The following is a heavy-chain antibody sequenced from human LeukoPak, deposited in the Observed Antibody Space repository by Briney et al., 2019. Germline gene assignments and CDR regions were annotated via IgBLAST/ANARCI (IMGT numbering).Heavy chain of an antibody. CDR3: VRDYGDYARQYYYGMDV. CDR1: GGSISSGSYY. V-gene: IGHV4-39*01. D-gene: IGHD4-17*01. CDR2: IYYSGST. Sequence: SETLSLTCTVSGGSISSGSYYWGWIRQPPGKGLEWVGSIYYSGSTYFNPSLQSRVTLSVDTSNSQFFLKLNSVTAADTAVYYCVRDYGDYARQYYYGMDVWGQGTTVTVSS. J-gene: IGHJ6*02.